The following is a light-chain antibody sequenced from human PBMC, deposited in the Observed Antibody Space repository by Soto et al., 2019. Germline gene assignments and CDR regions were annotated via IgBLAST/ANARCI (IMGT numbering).Light chain of an antibody. Sequence: QPVLTQPPSVSGAPGQRVTISCTGSSSNIGAGYDVHWYQQLPGTAPKLLIYANTNRPSGVPDRFSGSKSGTSASLAITGLQAEDEADYYCQSYDSSLSGSNWVFGGGPTLTVL. CDR2: ANT. V-gene: IGLV1-40*01. CDR3: QSYDSSLSGSNWV. J-gene: IGLJ3*02. CDR1: SSNIGAGYD.